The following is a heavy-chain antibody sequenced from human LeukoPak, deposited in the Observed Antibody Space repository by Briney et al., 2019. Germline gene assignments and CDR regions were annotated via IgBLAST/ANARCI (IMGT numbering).Heavy chain of an antibody. CDR1: GGSISSYY. V-gene: IGHV4-4*07. CDR3: ARVRKDDYDFWSGYSYYMDV. Sequence: SETLSLTCTVSGGSISSYYWSWIRQPAGKGLERIGRIYTSGSTNYNPSLQSRVTMSVDTSKNQFSLKLSSVTAADTAVYCCARVRKDDYDFWSGYSYYMDVWGKGTTVTVSS. D-gene: IGHD3-3*01. J-gene: IGHJ6*03. CDR2: IYTSGST.